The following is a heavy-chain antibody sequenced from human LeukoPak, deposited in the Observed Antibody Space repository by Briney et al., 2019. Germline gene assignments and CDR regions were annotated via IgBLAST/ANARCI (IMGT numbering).Heavy chain of an antibody. CDR3: AKRHYYASGSYYQEYYFDY. D-gene: IGHD3-10*01. CDR1: GFTFSNYA. Sequence: GGSLRLSCAASGFTFSNYAMSWVRQAPGKGLEWVSAISGSGGSTYYADSVKGRFTISRDNSKNTLYLQMNSLRAEDTAVYFCAKRHYYASGSYYQEYYFDYWGQGTLVTVSS. J-gene: IGHJ4*02. CDR2: ISGSGGST. V-gene: IGHV3-23*01.